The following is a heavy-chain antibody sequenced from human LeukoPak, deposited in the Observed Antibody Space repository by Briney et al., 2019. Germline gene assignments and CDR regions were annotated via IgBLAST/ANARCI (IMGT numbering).Heavy chain of an antibody. J-gene: IGHJ5*02. CDR3: AREYGSAMNP. CDR1: GGSFSGYY. V-gene: IGHV4-34*01. D-gene: IGHD3-10*01. Sequence: SETLSLTCAVYGGSFSGYYWSWIRQPPGKGLEWIGEINHSGSTNYNPSLKSRVTISVDTSKNQFSLKLSSVTAADTAVYYCAREYGSAMNPWGQGNLVTVSS. CDR2: INHSGST.